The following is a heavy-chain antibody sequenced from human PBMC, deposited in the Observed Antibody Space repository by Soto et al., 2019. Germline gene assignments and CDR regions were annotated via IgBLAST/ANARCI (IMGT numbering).Heavy chain of an antibody. CDR3: ARRWCSGGSCYPAPTDAFDI. D-gene: IGHD2-15*01. Sequence: ASVKVSCKASGYTFTSYGISWVRQAPGQGLEWMGWISAYNGNTNYAQKLQGRVTMTTDTSTSTAYMELRSLRSDDTAVYYCARRWCSGGSCYPAPTDAFDIWGQGTMVTVSS. V-gene: IGHV1-18*01. CDR2: ISAYNGNT. CDR1: GYTFTSYG. J-gene: IGHJ3*02.